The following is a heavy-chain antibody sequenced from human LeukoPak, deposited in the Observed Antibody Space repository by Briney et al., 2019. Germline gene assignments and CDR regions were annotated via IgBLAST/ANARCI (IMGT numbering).Heavy chain of an antibody. CDR1: GGSISSGGYY. V-gene: IGHV4-31*03. Sequence: PSQTLSLTCTVSGGSISSGGYYWSWIRQHPGKGLEWIGYIYYSGSTYYNPSLKSRVTISVDTSKNQFSLKLSSVTAADTAVYYCARDRLWFDWYFDLWGRGTLVTVSS. J-gene: IGHJ2*01. CDR2: IYYSGST. D-gene: IGHD3-10*01. CDR3: ARDRLWFDWYFDL.